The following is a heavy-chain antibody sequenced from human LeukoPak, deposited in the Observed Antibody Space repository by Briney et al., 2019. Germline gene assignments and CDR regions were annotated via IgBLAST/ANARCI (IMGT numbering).Heavy chain of an antibody. D-gene: IGHD2-2*01. CDR3: ARLMEVQDIVVVPAAPGFDY. CDR2: INHSGST. J-gene: IGHJ4*02. V-gene: IGHV4-39*07. CDR1: GGSISSSTYY. Sequence: PSETLSLTCSVSGGSISSSTYYWGWIRQPPGKGLEWIGEINHSGSTNYNPSLKSRVTISVDTSKNQFSLKLSSVIAADTAVYYCARLMEVQDIVVVPAAPGFDYWGQGTLVTVSS.